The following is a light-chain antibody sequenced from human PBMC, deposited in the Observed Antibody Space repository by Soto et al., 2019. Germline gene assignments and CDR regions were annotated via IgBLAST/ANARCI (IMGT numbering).Light chain of an antibody. Sequence: DLQMTQSPSTLSASVGDRVTITCRASQSISSWLAWYQQKPGKAPKLLIYDASSLESGVPSRFSGSGSGTEFTLTISSLQPDDFATYYCQQYNDYLPYTFGQGTK. CDR3: QQYNDYLPYT. J-gene: IGKJ2*01. V-gene: IGKV1-5*01. CDR2: DAS. CDR1: QSISSW.